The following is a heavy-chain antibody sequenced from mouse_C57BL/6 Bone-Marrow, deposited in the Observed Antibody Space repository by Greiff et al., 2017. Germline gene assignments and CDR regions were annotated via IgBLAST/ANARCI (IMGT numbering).Heavy chain of an antibody. Sequence: QVQLKESGAELVRPGTSVKMSCKASGYTFTNYWIGWAKQRPGHGLEWIGDIYPGGGYTNYNEKFKGKATLTADKSSSTAYMQFSSLTSEDSAIYYCARRGYSNLYYYAMDYWGQGTSVTVSS. CDR2: IYPGGGYT. CDR1: GYTFTNYW. V-gene: IGHV1-63*01. CDR3: ARRGYSNLYYYAMDY. D-gene: IGHD2-5*01. J-gene: IGHJ4*01.